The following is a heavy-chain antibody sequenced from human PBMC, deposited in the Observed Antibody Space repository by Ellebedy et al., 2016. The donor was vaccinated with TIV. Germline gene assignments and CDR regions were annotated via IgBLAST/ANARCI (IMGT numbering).Heavy chain of an antibody. J-gene: IGHJ6*03. V-gene: IGHV1-18*01. Sequence: ASVKVSXXASGYTFTSYGISWVRQAPGQGLEWMGWISAYNGNTNYAQKLQGRVTMTTDTSTSTAYMELRSLRSDDTAVNYCARALITMVRGVIEYYYYYMDVWGKGTTVTVSS. CDR2: ISAYNGNT. CDR1: GYTFTSYG. D-gene: IGHD3-10*01. CDR3: ARALITMVRGVIEYYYYYMDV.